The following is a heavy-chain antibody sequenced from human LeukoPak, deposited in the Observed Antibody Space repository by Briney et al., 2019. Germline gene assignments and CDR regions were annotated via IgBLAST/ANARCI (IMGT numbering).Heavy chain of an antibody. D-gene: IGHD3-3*02. V-gene: IGHV1-2*02. CDR2: INPNSGGT. CDR1: GYTFTGYY. Sequence: SSVKVSYKASGYTFTGYYMHWVRQSPGQGLEWMGWINPNSGGTNYAQKFQGRVTMTRDTSISTAYMELSRLRSDHTAVYYCARGFNHFWSGYHSYWGQGTLVSVSS. CDR3: ARGFNHFWSGYHSY. J-gene: IGHJ4*02.